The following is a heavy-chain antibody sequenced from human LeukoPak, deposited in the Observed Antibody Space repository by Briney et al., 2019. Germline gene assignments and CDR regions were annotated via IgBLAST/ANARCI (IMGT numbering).Heavy chain of an antibody. CDR2: IYHSGSA. CDR1: GGSISSGGYY. V-gene: IGHV4-30-2*01. Sequence: SETLSLTCTVSGGSISSGGYYWSWIRQPPGKGLEWIGYIYHSGSAYYNPSLKSRVTMSVDTSKNQFSLKLSSVTAADTAVYCCARVPGPNWFDPWGQGTLVTVSS. J-gene: IGHJ5*02. CDR3: ARVPGPNWFDP.